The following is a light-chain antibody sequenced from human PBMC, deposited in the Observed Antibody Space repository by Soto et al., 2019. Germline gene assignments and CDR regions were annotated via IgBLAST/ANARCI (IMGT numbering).Light chain of an antibody. V-gene: IGKV3-15*01. Sequence: EIVMTQSPVTLSVSPGGRATLSCRASQSVSSNLAWYQQKLGQAPRLLIYGASTRATGIPDRFSGSGSETEFTLTISSLQSEDYAIYYCQQYNDNWPTFGQGTKGDIK. CDR2: GAS. CDR1: QSVSSN. CDR3: QQYNDNWPT. J-gene: IGKJ1*01.